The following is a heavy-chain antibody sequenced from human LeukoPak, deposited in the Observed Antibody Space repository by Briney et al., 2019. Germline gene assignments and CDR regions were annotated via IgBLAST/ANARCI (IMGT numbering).Heavy chain of an antibody. V-gene: IGHV4-34*01. CDR2: INHSGTT. CDR3: ARLRWEYYDILTGYYDY. Sequence: SETLSLTCAVYGGSFSGYSWTWIRQSPGKGLEWIGEINHSGTTYYNPSLKSRVTISVDTSKNQFSLKLSSVTAADTAVYYCARLRWEYYDILTGYYDYWGQGTLVTVSS. D-gene: IGHD3-9*01. CDR1: GGSFSGYS. J-gene: IGHJ4*02.